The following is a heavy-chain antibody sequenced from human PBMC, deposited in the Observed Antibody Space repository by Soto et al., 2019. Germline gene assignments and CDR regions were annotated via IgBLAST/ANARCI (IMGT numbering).Heavy chain of an antibody. CDR1: GFTFSSYG. V-gene: IGHV3-30*18. J-gene: IGHJ4*02. Sequence: GGSLRLSCAASGFTFSSYGMHWVRQAPGKGLEWVAVISYDGSNKYYADSVKGRFTISRDNSKNTLYLQMNSLRAEDTAVYYCAKVDRGGIYTIFGVGPYYFDYWGQGTLVTVSS. CDR3: AKVDRGGIYTIFGVGPYYFDY. CDR2: ISYDGSNK. D-gene: IGHD3-3*01.